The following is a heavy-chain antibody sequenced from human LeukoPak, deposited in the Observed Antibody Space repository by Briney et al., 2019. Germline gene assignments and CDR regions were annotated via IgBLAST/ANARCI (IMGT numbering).Heavy chain of an antibody. V-gene: IGHV3-23*01. D-gene: IGHD3-22*01. CDR2: IGGSGGST. CDR1: GFTFSSYA. Sequence: GGSLRLSCAASGFTFSSYAMSWVRQAPGKGLEWVSTIGGSGGSTYYADSVKGRFTISRDNSKNTLYLQMNSLRAEDTAVYYCARPPNYYDSSGYNYWGQGTLVSVSS. J-gene: IGHJ4*02. CDR3: ARPPNYYDSSGYNY.